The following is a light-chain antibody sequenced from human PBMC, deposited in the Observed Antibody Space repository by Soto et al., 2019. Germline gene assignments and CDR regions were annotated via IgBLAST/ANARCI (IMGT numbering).Light chain of an antibody. CDR2: GGN. CDR3: QSYDTTLSVYV. J-gene: IGLJ1*01. CDR1: SSNIGSGYG. V-gene: IGLV1-40*01. Sequence: QSALTQPPSVSGAPGRRVTISCTGSSSNIGSGYGVHWYQQLPGAGPKLLIFGGNNRPSGVPDRFSGSRSGTSASLAITGLQAEDEADYYCQSYDTTLSVYVFGTGTKVTVL.